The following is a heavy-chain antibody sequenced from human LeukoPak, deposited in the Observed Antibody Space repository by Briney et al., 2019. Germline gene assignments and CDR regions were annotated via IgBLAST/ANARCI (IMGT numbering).Heavy chain of an antibody. D-gene: IGHD1-14*01. Sequence: SETLSLTCTVSGGSISSGSYYWSWIRQPAGKGLEWIGRIYTSGSTNYNPSLKSRVTISVDTSKNQFSLKLSSVTAADTAVYYCARDQATADGIHYWGQGTLVTVSS. V-gene: IGHV4-61*02. CDR2: IYTSGST. CDR1: GGSISSGSYY. J-gene: IGHJ4*02. CDR3: ARDQATADGIHY.